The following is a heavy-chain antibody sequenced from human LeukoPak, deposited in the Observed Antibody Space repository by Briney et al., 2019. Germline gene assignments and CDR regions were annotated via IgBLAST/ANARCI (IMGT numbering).Heavy chain of an antibody. CDR1: GGSVSSYY. CDR2: IYYSGST. CDR3: ARDSGPRFDY. Sequence: SETLSLTCTVSGGSVSSYYWSWIRQPPGKGLEWIGYIYYSGSTNYNPSLKSRVTISVDTSKNQFSLKVSSVTAADTAVYYCARDSGPRFDYWGQGTLVTVSS. D-gene: IGHD6-19*01. J-gene: IGHJ4*02. V-gene: IGHV4-59*02.